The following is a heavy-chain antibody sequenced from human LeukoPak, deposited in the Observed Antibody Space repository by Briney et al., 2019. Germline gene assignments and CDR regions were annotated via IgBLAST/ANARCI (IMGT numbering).Heavy chain of an antibody. Sequence: PGGSLRLSCAAAGFTFSSFGMHWVRQGPGKGLEWVSFIRSNGWATDYANSVKGRLTISRDNSKSTLDVQMNSLRVEATAVYYCVKDRDGGNFYFDYWGQGVLVTVSS. J-gene: IGHJ4*02. V-gene: IGHV3-30*02. CDR1: GFTFSSFG. D-gene: IGHD4-23*01. CDR2: IRSNGWAT. CDR3: VKDRDGGNFYFDY.